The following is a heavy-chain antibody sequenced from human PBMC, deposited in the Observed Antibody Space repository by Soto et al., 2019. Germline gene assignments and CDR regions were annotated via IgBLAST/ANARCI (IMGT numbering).Heavy chain of an antibody. CDR3: ARVLRYFGVVSSMEYMDV. V-gene: IGHV1-18*01. Sequence: ASVKVSCKASGYTFTSYGISWVRQAPGQGLEWMGWISAYNGNTNYAQKLQGRVTMTTDTSTSTAYMELRSLRSDDTAVYYCARVLRYFGVVSSMEYMDVWGKGTTVTVSS. CDR2: ISAYNGNT. D-gene: IGHD3-3*01. CDR1: GYTFTSYG. J-gene: IGHJ6*03.